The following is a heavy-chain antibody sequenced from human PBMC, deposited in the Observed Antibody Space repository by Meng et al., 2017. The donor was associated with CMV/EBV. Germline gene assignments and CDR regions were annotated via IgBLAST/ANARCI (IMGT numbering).Heavy chain of an antibody. CDR3: ARSGYCSSTSCYEGWFDP. J-gene: IGHJ5*02. D-gene: IGHD2-2*01. CDR1: GFTFSSYA. CDR2: ISYDGSNK. Sequence: GESLKISCAASGFTFSSYAMHWVRQAPGKGLEWVAVISYDGSNKYYADSVKGRFTISRDNSKNTLYLQMNSLSAEDTAVYYCARSGYCSSTSCYEGWFDPWGQGTLVTVSS. V-gene: IGHV3-30*04.